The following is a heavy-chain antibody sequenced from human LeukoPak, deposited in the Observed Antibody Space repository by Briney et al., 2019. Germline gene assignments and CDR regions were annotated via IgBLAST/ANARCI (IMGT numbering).Heavy chain of an antibody. D-gene: IGHD3-22*01. CDR2: ISGSGGST. CDR1: GFTFSSYA. Sequence: GGSLRLSCAASGFTFSSYAMSWVRQASGKGLEWVSAISGSGGSTYYADSVKGRFTISRDNSKNTLYLQMNSLRAEDTAVYYCARDGHYYDSSGYYPSHDYWGQGTLVTVSS. V-gene: IGHV3-23*01. J-gene: IGHJ4*02. CDR3: ARDGHYYDSSGYYPSHDY.